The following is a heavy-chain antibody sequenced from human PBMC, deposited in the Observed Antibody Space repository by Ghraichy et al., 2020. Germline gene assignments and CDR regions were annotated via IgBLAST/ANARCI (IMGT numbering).Heavy chain of an antibody. D-gene: IGHD3-10*01. CDR1: GFPFDQYA. J-gene: IGHJ3*02. CDR3: AKDLQSYNGIYDPSDI. Sequence: GGSLRLSCIASGFPFDQYAMSWVRPAPGKGPAWVSAVGGGGYDTLYADSVKGRFTISRDDSKNTLYLQMNSLRVEDSAIYYCAKDLQSYNGIYDPSDIWGRGTMVTVSS. V-gene: IGHV3-23*01. CDR2: VGGGGYDT.